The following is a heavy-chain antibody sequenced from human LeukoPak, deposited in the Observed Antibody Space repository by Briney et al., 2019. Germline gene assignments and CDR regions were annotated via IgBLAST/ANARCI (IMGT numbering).Heavy chain of an antibody. V-gene: IGHV3-53*01. CDR1: GFTVSSNY. CDR2: IYSGGST. J-gene: IGHJ4*02. CDR3: ARVSGGLGEAYVDY. D-gene: IGHD3-16*01. Sequence: PSGGSLRLSCAASGFTVSSNYMSWVRQAPGKGLEWVSVIYSGGSTYYADSVKGRFTISRDNSKNTLYLQMNSLRAEDTAVYYCARVSGGLGEAYVDYWGQGTLVTVSS.